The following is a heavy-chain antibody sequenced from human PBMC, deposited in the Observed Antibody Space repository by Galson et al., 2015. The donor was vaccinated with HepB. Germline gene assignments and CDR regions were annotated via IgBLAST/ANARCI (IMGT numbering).Heavy chain of an antibody. D-gene: IGHD5-18*01. Sequence: LRLSCAASGFSFDDYAMHWVRQAPGKGLEWVSSFNWNSGRLGYADSVKGRFTISRDNAKNSLYLQMNSLRAEDTAFYYCARGSLVETTMYFDYWGQGTLVTVSS. J-gene: IGHJ4*02. CDR2: FNWNSGRL. V-gene: IGHV3-9*01. CDR3: ARGSLVETTMYFDY. CDR1: GFSFDDYA.